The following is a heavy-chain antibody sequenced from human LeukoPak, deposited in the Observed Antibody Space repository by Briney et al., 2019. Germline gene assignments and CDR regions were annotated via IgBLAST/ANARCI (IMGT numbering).Heavy chain of an antibody. D-gene: IGHD1-1*01. CDR2: INPNSGGT. V-gene: IGHV1-2*02. Sequence: EASVKVSCKASGYTFTSYAMNWVRQAPGQGLEWMGWINPNSGGTNYAQKFQGRVTMTRDTSISTAYMELSRLRSDDTAVYYCARVGRTPVQDWFDPWGQGTLVTVSS. J-gene: IGHJ5*02. CDR3: ARVGRTPVQDWFDP. CDR1: GYTFTSYA.